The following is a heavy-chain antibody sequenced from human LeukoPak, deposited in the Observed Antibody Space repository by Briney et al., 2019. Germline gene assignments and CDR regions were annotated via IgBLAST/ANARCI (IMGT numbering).Heavy chain of an antibody. V-gene: IGHV1-69*13. D-gene: IGHD2-2*01. Sequence: SVKVSCKASGGTFSSYAISWVRQAPGQGLEWMGGIIPIFGTANYAQKFQGRVTITADESTSTAYMELSSLRAEDTAVYYCARDDIVVAPAAIYSYGMDVWGQGTTVAVSS. J-gene: IGHJ6*02. CDR2: IIPIFGTA. CDR3: ARDDIVVAPAAIYSYGMDV. CDR1: GGTFSSYA.